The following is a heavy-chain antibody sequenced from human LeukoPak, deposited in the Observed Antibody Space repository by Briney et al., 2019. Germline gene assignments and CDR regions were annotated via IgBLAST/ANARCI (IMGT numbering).Heavy chain of an antibody. CDR1: GYSISGGYY. V-gene: IGHV4-38-2*02. CDR3: ARDLGWNYQYYMDV. CDR2: ISYTGST. Sequence: SETLSLTCTVSGYSISGGYYCGWIRQPPGKGLEWMGSISYTGSTYYNPSLKRRLTISVDTSKNQFSLKLSSVTAADTAVYYCARDLGWNYQYYMDVWGKGATVIVSS. J-gene: IGHJ6*03. D-gene: IGHD6-19*01.